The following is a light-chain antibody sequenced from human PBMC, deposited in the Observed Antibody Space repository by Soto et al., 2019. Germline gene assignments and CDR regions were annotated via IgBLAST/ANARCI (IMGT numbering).Light chain of an antibody. V-gene: IGKV1-5*01. CDR1: QSVSGW. Sequence: DIQMTQSPSTLSASVGDTATVTCRASQSVSGWLAWYQQKPGEAPKLLIYDASALPRGVPSRFSGSGSGTKFTLTIESMQTDDFANYYCQQYETFSGTFGPGTKVDIK. J-gene: IGKJ1*01. CDR3: QQYETFSGT. CDR2: DAS.